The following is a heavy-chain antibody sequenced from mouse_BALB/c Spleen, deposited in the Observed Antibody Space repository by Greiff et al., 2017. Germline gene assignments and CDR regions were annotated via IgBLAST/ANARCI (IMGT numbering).Heavy chain of an antibody. D-gene: IGHD1-2*01. J-gene: IGHJ3*01. CDR1: GYTFSSYW. CDR2: ILPGSGST. Sequence: VKLLESGAELMKPGASVKISCKATGYTFSSYWIEWVKQRPGHGLEWIGEILPGSGSTNYNEKFKGKATFTADTSSNTAYMQLSSLTSEDSAVYYCARCYYGYEGFAYWGQGTLVTVSA. V-gene: IGHV1-9*01. CDR3: ARCYYGYEGFAY.